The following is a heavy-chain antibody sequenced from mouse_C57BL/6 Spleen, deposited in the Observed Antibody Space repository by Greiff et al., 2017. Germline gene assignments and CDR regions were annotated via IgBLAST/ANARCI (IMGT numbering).Heavy chain of an antibody. CDR1: GYSITSGYY. CDR3: ARDHYGNFDY. Sequence: VQLQQSGPGLVKPSQSLSLTCSVTGYSITSGYYWNWIRQFPGNKLEWMGYISYDGSNNYNPSLKNRISITRDTSKNQFFLKLNSVTTEDTATYYCARDHYGNFDYWGQGTTLTVSS. V-gene: IGHV3-6*01. D-gene: IGHD2-1*01. J-gene: IGHJ2*01. CDR2: ISYDGSN.